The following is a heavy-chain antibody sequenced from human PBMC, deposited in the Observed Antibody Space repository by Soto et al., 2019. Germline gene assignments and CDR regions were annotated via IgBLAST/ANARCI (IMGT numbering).Heavy chain of an antibody. CDR1: GFTFSNAW. V-gene: IGHV3-15*07. Sequence: GGSLRLSCAASGFTFSNAWMNWVRQAPGKGLEWVGRIKSKTDGGTTDYAAPVKGRFTISRDDSKNTLYLQMNSLKTEDTAVYYRTTDLYVLRYFDPPLQFDYWGQGTLVTVSS. CDR2: IKSKTDGGTT. D-gene: IGHD3-9*01. J-gene: IGHJ4*02. CDR3: TTDLYVLRYFDPPLQFDY.